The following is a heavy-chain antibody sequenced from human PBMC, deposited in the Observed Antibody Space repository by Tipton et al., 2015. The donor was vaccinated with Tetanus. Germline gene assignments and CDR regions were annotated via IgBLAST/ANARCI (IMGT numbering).Heavy chain of an antibody. CDR2: VDDSGST. CDR1: GGSLSRYY. D-gene: IGHD6-19*01. J-gene: IGHJ4*02. CDR3: ARGSGWADF. Sequence: LRLSCAVCGGSLSRYYWTWIRQPPGKGLEWIGEVDDSGSTNYSPSLKSRVTISLDTSKNEFSLTLSSVTAADTAVYYCARGSGWADFWGQGTQVTVSS. V-gene: IGHV4-34*01.